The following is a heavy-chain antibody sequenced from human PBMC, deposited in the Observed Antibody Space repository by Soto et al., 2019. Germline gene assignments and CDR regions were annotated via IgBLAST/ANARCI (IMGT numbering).Heavy chain of an antibody. CDR1: GFTFSTSA. Sequence: GQLVESGGGVVQPGRSLRLSCAASGFTFSTSAMHWVRQAPGKGLEWVAVITYDGSNEYYAVSVKGRFTISRDNSKNTLYLQMNSLRAEDTAVYYCASDYGTYFDYWGQGALVTVSS. CDR2: ITYDGSNE. J-gene: IGHJ4*02. V-gene: IGHV3-33*08. CDR3: ASDYGTYFDY. D-gene: IGHD4-17*01.